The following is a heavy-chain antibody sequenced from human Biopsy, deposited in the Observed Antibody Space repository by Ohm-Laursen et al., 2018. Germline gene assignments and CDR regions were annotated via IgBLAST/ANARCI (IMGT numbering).Heavy chain of an antibody. CDR2: ISSSSGTR. V-gene: IGHV3-48*01. CDR1: GFTFSHHS. CDR3: ARGSEFEGNTWSIDY. D-gene: IGHD3-16*01. J-gene: IGHJ4*02. Sequence: SLRLSCSASGFTFSHHSMNWVRQAPGKGLEWISYISSSSGTRYHADSVNGRFNISRDNAKSSVSLQMNSLRGEDTAVYYCARGSEFEGNTWSIDYWGQGTQVTVSS.